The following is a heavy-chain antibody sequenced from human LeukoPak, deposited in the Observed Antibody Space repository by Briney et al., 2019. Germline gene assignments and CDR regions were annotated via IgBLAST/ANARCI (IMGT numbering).Heavy chain of an antibody. J-gene: IGHJ4*02. CDR3: ARVGYCSSTSCSTPYYFDY. D-gene: IGHD2-2*01. V-gene: IGHV3-7*01. Sequence: GGSLRLSCAASGFTFSSYWMSWVRQALGKGLEWVANIKQDGSEKYYVDSVKGRFTISRDNAKNSLYLQMNSLRAEDTAVYYCARVGYCSSTSCSTPYYFDYWGQGTLVTVSS. CDR1: GFTFSSYW. CDR2: IKQDGSEK.